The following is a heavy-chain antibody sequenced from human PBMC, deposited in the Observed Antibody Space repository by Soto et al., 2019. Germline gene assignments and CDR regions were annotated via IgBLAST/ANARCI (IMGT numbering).Heavy chain of an antibody. CDR3: ARQATIYDYYYYYMDV. CDR1: GGSIRSYY. D-gene: IGHD5-12*01. V-gene: IGHV4-59*01. Sequence: SETLSLTWTVSGGSIRSYYWSWIRQPPGKGLEWIGYIHYSGGTNYNPSLKSRVTISVDTSKNQFSLKLSSVTAADTAVYYCARQATIYDYYYYYMDVWGKGTTVTVSS. CDR2: IHYSGGT. J-gene: IGHJ6*03.